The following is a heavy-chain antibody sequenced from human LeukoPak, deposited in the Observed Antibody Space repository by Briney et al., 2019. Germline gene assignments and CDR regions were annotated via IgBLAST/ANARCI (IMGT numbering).Heavy chain of an antibody. CDR2: INSDGGST. CDR1: GFTFSSYW. CDR3: AREEGDGYNWFWFDP. D-gene: IGHD5-24*01. J-gene: IGHJ5*02. Sequence: PGGSLRLSCAASGFTFSSYWMHWVRQAPGKGLVWVSRINSDGGSTSYADSVKGRFTISRDNPKHTLYLQMNSLRAEDTAVYYCAREEGDGYNWFWFDPWGQGTLVTVSS. V-gene: IGHV3-74*01.